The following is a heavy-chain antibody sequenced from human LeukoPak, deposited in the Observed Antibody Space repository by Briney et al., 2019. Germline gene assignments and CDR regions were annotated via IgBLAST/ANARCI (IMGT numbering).Heavy chain of an antibody. CDR3: AKMRGQYYHSYYMDA. V-gene: IGHV3-23*01. Sequence: GGSLRLSCAASGFIFSSYAMSWVRQAPGKGLEWVSYGGSGGSTFYADSVKGRFTVSRDNSKSTLYLQMNSLTAEDTAVYYCAKMRGQYYHSYYMDAWGKGTTVTVSS. CDR2: GGSGGST. J-gene: IGHJ6*03. CDR1: GFIFSSYA.